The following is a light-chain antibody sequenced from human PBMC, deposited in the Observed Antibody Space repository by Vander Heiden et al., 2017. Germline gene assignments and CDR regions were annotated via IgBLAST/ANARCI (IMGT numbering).Light chain of an antibody. J-gene: IGKJ1*01. CDR3: QQYNSYTWT. V-gene: IGKV1-5*03. CDR2: EAS. Sequence: DIQPPHPPSTLSASVGDRVTITCRASQSISSWLAWYQQKPGKAPKLLIYEASSLESGVPSRFSGSGSGTEFTLTISSLQPDDFATYYCQQYNSYTWTFGQGTKVEIK. CDR1: QSISSW.